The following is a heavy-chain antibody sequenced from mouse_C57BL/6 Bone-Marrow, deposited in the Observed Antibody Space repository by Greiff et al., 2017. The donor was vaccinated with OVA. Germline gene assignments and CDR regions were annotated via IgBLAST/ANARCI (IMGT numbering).Heavy chain of an antibody. CDR2: INPYNGGT. V-gene: IGHV1-19*01. CDR1: GYTFTDYY. Sequence: VQLQQSGPVLVKPGASVKMSCKASGYTFTDYYMNWVKQSHGKSLEWLGVINPYNGGTSYNQKFKGKATLTVDKSSSTAYMELNSLTSEDSAVYYCARTTVVAFDYWGQGTTLTFAS. CDR3: ARTTVVAFDY. D-gene: IGHD1-1*01. J-gene: IGHJ2*01.